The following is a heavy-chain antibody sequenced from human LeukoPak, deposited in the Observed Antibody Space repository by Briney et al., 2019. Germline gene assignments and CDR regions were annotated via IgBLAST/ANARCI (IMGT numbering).Heavy chain of an antibody. CDR2: ISYDGSNK. V-gene: IGHV3-30*04. D-gene: IGHD3-3*01. Sequence: PGGSLRLSCAASGFTFSSYAMHWVRQAPGKGLEWVAVISYDGSNKYYADSVKGRFTISRDNSKNTLYLQMNSLRAEDTAVYYCARSRGSWSGYPQYFDYWGQGTLVTVSS. CDR3: ARSRGSWSGYPQYFDY. CDR1: GFTFSSYA. J-gene: IGHJ4*02.